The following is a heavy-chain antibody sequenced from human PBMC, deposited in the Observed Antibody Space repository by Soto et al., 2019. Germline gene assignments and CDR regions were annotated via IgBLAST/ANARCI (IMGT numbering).Heavy chain of an antibody. Sequence: GGSLRLSCAASGFTFSSYAMHWVRQAPGKGLEWVAVISYDGSNKYYADSVKGRFTISRDNSKNTLYLQMNSLRAEDTAVYYCARDARLAGYSSGWYVRYYFDYWGQGTLVTVSS. D-gene: IGHD6-19*01. CDR1: GFTFSSYA. V-gene: IGHV3-30-3*01. CDR3: ARDARLAGYSSGWYVRYYFDY. CDR2: ISYDGSNK. J-gene: IGHJ4*02.